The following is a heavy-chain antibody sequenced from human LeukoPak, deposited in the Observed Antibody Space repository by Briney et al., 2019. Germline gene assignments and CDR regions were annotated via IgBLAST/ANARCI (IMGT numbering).Heavy chain of an antibody. D-gene: IGHD2-2*01. J-gene: IGHJ4*02. CDR3: ARAIDQLLDFDY. CDR2: IYYSGST. CDR1: GGSISSGGYY. Sequence: SETLSLTCTVSGGSISSGGYYWSWIRQHPGKGLEWIRYIYYSGSTYYNPSLKSRVTISVDTSKNQFSLKLSSVAAADTAVYYCARAIDQLLDFDYWGQGTLVTVSS. V-gene: IGHV4-31*03.